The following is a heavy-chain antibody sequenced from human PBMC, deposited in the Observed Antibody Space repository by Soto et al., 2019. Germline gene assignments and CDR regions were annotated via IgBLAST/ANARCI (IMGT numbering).Heavy chain of an antibody. J-gene: IGHJ4*02. CDR2: IYSSGSA. D-gene: IGHD1-26*01. V-gene: IGHV4-4*07. CDR1: DGSSYTYS. CDR3: ATIVGANDY. Sequence: SEPMSHTCTVADGSSYTYSWTWLRQPAGKGLEWIGHIYSSGSANYNPSLKSRVSMSVDTSKNQFSLKLNSVTAADTAVSYCATIVGANDYWGQGALVTVPS.